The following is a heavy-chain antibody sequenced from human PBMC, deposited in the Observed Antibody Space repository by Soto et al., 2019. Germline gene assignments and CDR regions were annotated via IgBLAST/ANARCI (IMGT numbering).Heavy chain of an antibody. CDR1: GGTFSNYG. Sequence: QVQLVQSGAEVKKPGSSVKVSCQASGGTFSNYGISWVRQAPGQGLEWMGGIIPMFGTANYAQKFQDRVTFTTDESTSTAYMGLRSLTSEDTAVYYCARDSYPYYESSGSNYWAWWYFDLWGRGTLVTFSS. CDR2: IIPMFGTA. J-gene: IGHJ2*01. D-gene: IGHD3-22*01. CDR3: ARDSYPYYESSGSNYWAWWYFDL. V-gene: IGHV1-69*01.